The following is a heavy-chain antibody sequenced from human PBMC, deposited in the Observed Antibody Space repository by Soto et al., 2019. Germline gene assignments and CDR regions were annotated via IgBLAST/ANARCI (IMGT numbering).Heavy chain of an antibody. J-gene: IGHJ6*02. D-gene: IGHD6-19*01. V-gene: IGHV3-49*03. CDR2: VRSKAYGATT. CDR1: GFNFGDYA. Sequence: GGSLRLSCTTSGFNFGDYAMSWFRLAPGRGLEWVGVVRSKAYGATTDYAAYVKGRFAITRADSKSIAYLHMNSVTTEDTAVYYCARYTYTSTYNHYGMDVWGHGTPVTVSS. CDR3: ARYTYTSTYNHYGMDV.